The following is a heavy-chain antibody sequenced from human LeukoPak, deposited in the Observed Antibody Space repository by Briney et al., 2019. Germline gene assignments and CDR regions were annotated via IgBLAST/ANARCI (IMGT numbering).Heavy chain of an antibody. Sequence: GGSLRLSCTASGFTFGDYSMNWVRQAPGMGLEWVGFIRSKAYGGTTEYAASVKGRFTISRDDSKSIAYLQMNSLKTEDTAVYYCTRGRRATHDYWGQGTLVTVSS. CDR1: GFTFGDYS. CDR3: TRGRRATHDY. CDR2: IRSKAYGGTT. J-gene: IGHJ4*02. D-gene: IGHD1-26*01. V-gene: IGHV3-49*04.